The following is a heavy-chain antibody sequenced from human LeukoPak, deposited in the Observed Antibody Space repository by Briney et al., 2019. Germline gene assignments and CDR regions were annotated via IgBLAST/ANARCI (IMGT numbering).Heavy chain of an antibody. D-gene: IGHD1-26*01. CDR3: ARLGAIRYYYYGMDV. CDR2: IYYSGST. CDR1: GGSTSSSSYY. V-gene: IGHV4-39*01. J-gene: IGHJ6*02. Sequence: SETLSLTCTVSGGSTSSSSYYWGWIRQPPGKGLEWIGSIYYSGSTYYNPSLKSRVTISVDTSKNQFSLKLSSVTAADTAVYYCARLGAIRYYYYGMDVWGQGTTVTVSS.